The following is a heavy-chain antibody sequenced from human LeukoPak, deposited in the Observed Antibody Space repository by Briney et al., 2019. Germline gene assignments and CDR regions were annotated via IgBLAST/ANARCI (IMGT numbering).Heavy chain of an antibody. D-gene: IGHD2/OR15-2a*01. J-gene: IGHJ2*01. Sequence: APVKVSCTASGYTFSSYAISWVRQAPGQGLEWMGWISPYNGNTNSAQRFQGRVTMTTDTSTSAAYMELRSLRSDDTAVYYCARDNTWYFDLWGRGTLVTVSS. CDR3: ARDNTWYFDL. CDR2: ISPYNGNT. CDR1: GYTFSSYA. V-gene: IGHV1-18*01.